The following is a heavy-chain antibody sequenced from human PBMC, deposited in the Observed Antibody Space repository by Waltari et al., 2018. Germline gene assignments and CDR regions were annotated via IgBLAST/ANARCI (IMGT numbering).Heavy chain of an antibody. Sequence: QLQLQESGPGLVKPSETLFLTCTVSGGSISTNYNWGWIRQPPGKGLEWMGNMQYRGSTFCTTPLTSRVTISLDTSKTQFSLRLSPVGAADTAVYFCGRIAFGDDGGYFQHWGQGTLVTVSS. J-gene: IGHJ1*01. CDR1: GGSISTNYN. CDR3: GRIAFGDDGGYFQH. D-gene: IGHD4-17*01. V-gene: IGHV4-39*01. CDR2: MQYRGST.